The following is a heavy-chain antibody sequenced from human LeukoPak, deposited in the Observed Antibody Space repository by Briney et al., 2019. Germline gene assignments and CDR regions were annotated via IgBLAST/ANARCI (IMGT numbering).Heavy chain of an antibody. V-gene: IGHV3-7*03. J-gene: IGHJ4*02. Sequence: GGSLRLSCESSGFTFSNYWMGWVRQAPGKGLQWVANIKTDGSEKYYVDSVKGRFTISRDNSKNTLYLQMNSLRAEDTAVYYCAKDRSDILTGYYMGLDYWGQGTLVTVSS. CDR3: AKDRSDILTGYYMGLDY. D-gene: IGHD3-9*01. CDR1: GFTFSNYW. CDR2: IKTDGSEK.